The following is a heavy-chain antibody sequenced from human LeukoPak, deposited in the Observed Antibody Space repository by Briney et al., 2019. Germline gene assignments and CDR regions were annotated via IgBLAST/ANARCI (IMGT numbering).Heavy chain of an antibody. CDR3: AMLPSTTPPDY. CDR2: IYYSGNT. D-gene: IGHD1-14*01. J-gene: IGHJ4*02. V-gene: IGHV4-39*01. Sequence: SETLSLTCTLSGGSISSSSYYWGWIRQPPGKGLEWIGSIYYSGNTYYTPSLKSRVSISVDTSQNQSAVKLSSVTAAGTAVYYCAMLPSTTPPDYWGQGTLVTVSS. CDR1: GGSISSSSYY.